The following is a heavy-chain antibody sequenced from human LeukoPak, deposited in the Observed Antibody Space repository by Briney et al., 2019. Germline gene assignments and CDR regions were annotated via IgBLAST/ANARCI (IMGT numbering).Heavy chain of an antibody. CDR3: ARRNTAYDYVWGSYRPVGAFDI. V-gene: IGHV4-34*01. D-gene: IGHD3-16*02. CDR2: INHSGST. J-gene: IGHJ3*02. Sequence: PSETLSLTCAVYGGSFSGYYWSWIRQPPGKGLEWIGEINHSGSTNYNPSLKSRVTISVDTSKNQFSLELSSVTAADTAVYYCARRNTAYDYVWGSYRPVGAFDIWGQGTMVTVSS. CDR1: GGSFSGYY.